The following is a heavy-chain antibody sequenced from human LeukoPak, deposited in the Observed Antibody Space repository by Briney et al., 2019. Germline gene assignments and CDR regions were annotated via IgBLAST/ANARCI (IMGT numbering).Heavy chain of an antibody. Sequence: SETLPLTCAVYGGSFSDYYWNWIRQPPGKGLEWIGEINHSGSTNYNPSLKSRVTMSVDTFKNQFSLTLSSVTAADTAVYYCARVQDFETRGYYLGYWGHGTLVTVSS. V-gene: IGHV4-34*01. CDR2: INHSGST. J-gene: IGHJ4*01. CDR1: GGSFSDYY. CDR3: ARVQDFETRGYYLGY. D-gene: IGHD3-22*01.